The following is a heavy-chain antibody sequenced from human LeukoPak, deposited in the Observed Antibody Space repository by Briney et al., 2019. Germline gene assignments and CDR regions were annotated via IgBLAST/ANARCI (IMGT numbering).Heavy chain of an antibody. D-gene: IGHD1-1*01. CDR1: GYTFSSYA. CDR3: AREETGYYYYMDV. V-gene: IGHV1-69*04. Sequence: SVKVSCKASGYTFSSYAISWVRQAPGQGLEWMGRIIPILGIANYAQKFQGRVTITADKSTSTAYMELSSLRSEDTAVYYCAREETGYYYYMDVWGKGTTVTVSS. J-gene: IGHJ6*03. CDR2: IIPILGIA.